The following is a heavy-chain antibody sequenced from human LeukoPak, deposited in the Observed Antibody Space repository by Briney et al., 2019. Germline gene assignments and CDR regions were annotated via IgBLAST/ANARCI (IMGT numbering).Heavy chain of an antibody. CDR3: ARSFSRGWSGDY. D-gene: IGHD6-13*01. V-gene: IGHV3-21*01. Sequence: GGSLRLSCAASGFTFSSYSMNWVRQAPGKGLEWVSSISSSSSYIYYADPVKGRFTISRDNAKNSLYLQMNSLRAEDTAVYYCARSFSRGWSGDYWGQGARVTVSS. J-gene: IGHJ4*02. CDR2: ISSSSSYI. CDR1: GFTFSSYS.